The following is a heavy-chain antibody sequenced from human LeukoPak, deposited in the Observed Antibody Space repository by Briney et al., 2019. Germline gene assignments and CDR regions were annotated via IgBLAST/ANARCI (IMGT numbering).Heavy chain of an antibody. Sequence: ASVKVSCKASGYTFTSYGISWVRQAPGQGLEWMGWISAYNGNTNYAQKLQGRVTMTRDTSISTAYMELSRLRSDDTAVYYCAGDLAAAGSIDPWGQGTLVTVSS. CDR3: AGDLAAAGSIDP. V-gene: IGHV1-18*01. J-gene: IGHJ5*02. CDR2: ISAYNGNT. D-gene: IGHD6-13*01. CDR1: GYTFTSYG.